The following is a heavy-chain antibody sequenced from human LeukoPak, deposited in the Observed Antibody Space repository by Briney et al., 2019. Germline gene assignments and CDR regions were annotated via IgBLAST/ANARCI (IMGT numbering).Heavy chain of an antibody. Sequence: SETLSLTCAVYGGSFSGYYWSWIRQPPGKGLEWIGEINHSGSTNYNPSLKSRVTISVDTSKNQFSLKLSSVTAADTAVYCCARGIAVAGTYVYWGQGTLVTVSS. CDR2: INHSGST. D-gene: IGHD6-19*01. J-gene: IGHJ4*02. V-gene: IGHV4-34*01. CDR3: ARGIAVAGTYVY. CDR1: GGSFSGYY.